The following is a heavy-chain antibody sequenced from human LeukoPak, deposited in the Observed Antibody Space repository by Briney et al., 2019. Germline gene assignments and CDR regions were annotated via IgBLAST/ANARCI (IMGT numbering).Heavy chain of an antibody. Sequence: GGSLRLSCAASGFPFSSYAMHWVRQAPGKGLEWVAVISYDGSNKYYADSVKGRFTISRDNSKNTLYLQMNSLRAEDTAVYYCARTTYSKVDYWGQGTLVTVSS. J-gene: IGHJ4*02. CDR3: ARTTYSKVDY. V-gene: IGHV3-30*04. CDR1: GFPFSSYA. CDR2: ISYDGSNK. D-gene: IGHD4-11*01.